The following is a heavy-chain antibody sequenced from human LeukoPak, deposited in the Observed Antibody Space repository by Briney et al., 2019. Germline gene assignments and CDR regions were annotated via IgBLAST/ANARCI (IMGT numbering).Heavy chain of an antibody. CDR2: INHSGST. CDR3: ASSSH. J-gene: IGHJ4*02. CDR1: GGPFSGYY. V-gene: IGHV4-34*01. Sequence: PSETLSLTCAVYGGPFSGYYWSWIRQPPGKGLEWIGEINHSGSTNYNPSLKSRVTISVDTSKNQFSLKLSSVTAADTAVYYCASSSHWGQGTLVTVSS.